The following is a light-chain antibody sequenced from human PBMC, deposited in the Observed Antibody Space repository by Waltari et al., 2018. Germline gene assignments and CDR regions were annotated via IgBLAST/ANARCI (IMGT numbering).Light chain of an antibody. CDR2: DAS. V-gene: IGKV3-11*01. Sequence: EVVLTQSPATLSLSPGERATLSCRASQRISSYLAWYQQKPGQAPRLLIYDASNRATGIPARFSGSGSGTDFTLTISSLDPEDFAVYYCQQRSNWPPVYTFGQGTKLDIK. CDR3: QQRSNWPPVYT. J-gene: IGKJ2*01. CDR1: QRISSY.